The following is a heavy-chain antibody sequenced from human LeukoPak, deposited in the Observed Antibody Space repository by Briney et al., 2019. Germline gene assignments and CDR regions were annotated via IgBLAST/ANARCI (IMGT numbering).Heavy chain of an antibody. CDR2: IWYDGSNK. D-gene: IGHD6-13*01. J-gene: IGHJ4*02. V-gene: IGHV3-33*01. CDR1: GFTFSSYG. CDR3: ARDRGWGSSWYFDY. Sequence: PGRSLRLSCAASGFTFSSYGMHWVRQAPGKGLEWVAVIWYDGSNKYYADSVKGRFTISRDNSKNTLYLQMNSLRAEDTAVYYCARDRGWGSSWYFDYWGQGTLVTVSS.